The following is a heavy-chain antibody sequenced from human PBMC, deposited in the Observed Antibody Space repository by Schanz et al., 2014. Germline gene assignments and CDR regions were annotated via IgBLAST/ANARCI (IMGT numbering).Heavy chain of an antibody. CDR2: IWYDGTNK. Sequence: QVQLVESGGGVVQPGRSLRLSCAASGFTFSNFAIHWVRQAPGKGLEWVAVIWYDGTNKYYADSVKGRFTISRDNSNNTLYLQMNSLRAGDTAVYYCAKGGGMNLDYWGQGTLVTVSS. V-gene: IGHV3-33*06. J-gene: IGHJ4*02. CDR3: AKGGGMNLDY. CDR1: GFTFSNFA.